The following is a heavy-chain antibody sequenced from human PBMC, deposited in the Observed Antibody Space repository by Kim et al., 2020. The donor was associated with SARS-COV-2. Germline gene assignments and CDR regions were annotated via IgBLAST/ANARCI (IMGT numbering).Heavy chain of an antibody. Sequence: ASVKVSCKVSGYTLTELSMHWVRQAPGKGLEWMGGFDPEDGETIDAQKFQGRVTMTEDTSTDTAYMELSSLRSEDTAVYYCATSAAAGRLYWFDPWGQGTLVTVSS. CDR2: FDPEDGET. D-gene: IGHD6-13*01. CDR1: GYTLTELS. CDR3: ATSAAAGRLYWFDP. V-gene: IGHV1-24*01. J-gene: IGHJ5*02.